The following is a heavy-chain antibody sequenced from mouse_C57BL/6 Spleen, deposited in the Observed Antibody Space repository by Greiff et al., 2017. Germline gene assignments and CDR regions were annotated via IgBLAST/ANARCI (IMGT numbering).Heavy chain of an antibody. CDR3: AIGEDYYAMDY. V-gene: IGHV1-74*01. D-gene: IGHD2-13*01. CDR1: GYTFTSYW. J-gene: IGHJ4*01. CDR2: SHPSDSDT. Sequence: VQLQQPGAELVKPGASVKVSCKASGYTFTSYWMHWVKQRPGQGLEWIGRSHPSDSDTNYNQKFKGKATFTVDKSSIPAYMQLSSLTSEDSAVYYCAIGEDYYAMDYWGQGTSVTVSS.